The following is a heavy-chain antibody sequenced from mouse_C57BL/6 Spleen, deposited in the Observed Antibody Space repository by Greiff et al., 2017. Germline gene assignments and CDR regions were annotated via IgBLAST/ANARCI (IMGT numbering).Heavy chain of an antibody. CDR1: GYTFTSYW. Sequence: QVQLQQPGAELVMPGASVKLSCKASGYTFTSYWMHWVKQRPGQGLEWIGEIDPSDSYTNYNQKFKGKSTLTVDKSSSTAYMQLSSLTSEDSAVYYCTREDAPFWYFGVWGTGTTVTVAS. CDR2: IDPSDSYT. CDR3: TREDAPFWYFGV. J-gene: IGHJ1*03. V-gene: IGHV1-69*01.